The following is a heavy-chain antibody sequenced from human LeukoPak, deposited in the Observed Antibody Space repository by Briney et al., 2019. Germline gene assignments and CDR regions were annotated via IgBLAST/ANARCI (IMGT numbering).Heavy chain of an antibody. V-gene: IGHV1-46*01. J-gene: IGHJ4*02. CDR1: GYTFTSYY. CDR3: ARLVPALVRGVIAQDY. CDR2: INPSGGST. Sequence: ASVKVSCKASGYTFTSYYMHWVRQAPGQGLEWMGIINPSGGSTSYAQKFQGRVTMTRDTSTSTVYMELSSLRSEDTAVYYCARLVPALVRGVIAQDYWGQGTLVTVSS. D-gene: IGHD3-10*01.